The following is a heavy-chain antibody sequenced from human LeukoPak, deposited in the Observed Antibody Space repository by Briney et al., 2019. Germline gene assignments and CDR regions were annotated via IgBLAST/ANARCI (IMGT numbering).Heavy chain of an antibody. V-gene: IGHV1-18*01. D-gene: IGHD2-15*01. J-gene: IGHJ3*02. CDR2: ISAYNANT. CDR3: ARRYCSGGSCYADAFDI. CDR1: GYTFTSYG. Sequence: ASVKVSCKASGYTFTSYGISWVRQAPGQWLEWMGWISAYNANTNYAQKLQGRVTMTTDTSKSTDYMELRSLRSDDTAVYYCARRYCSGGSCYADAFDIWGQGTMVTVSS.